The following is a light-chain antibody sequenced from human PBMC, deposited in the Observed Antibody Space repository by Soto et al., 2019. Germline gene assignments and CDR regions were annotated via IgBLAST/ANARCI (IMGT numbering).Light chain of an antibody. CDR1: QDIRNY. Sequence: DIQMTQSPSSLSASVGDRVTITCQASQDIRNYLNWYQQKPGKAPNLLIYDASNLRAGVPSRSSGSGSGTEFTFTISSLQPEDIATYYCQHYDHLPPLSFGGGTKVEIK. CDR2: DAS. J-gene: IGKJ4*01. V-gene: IGKV1-33*01. CDR3: QHYDHLPPLS.